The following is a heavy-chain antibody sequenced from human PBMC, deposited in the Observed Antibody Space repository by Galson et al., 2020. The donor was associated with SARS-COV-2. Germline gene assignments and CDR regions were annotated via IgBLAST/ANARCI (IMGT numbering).Heavy chain of an antibody. CDR2: IYSGGST. Sequence: GGSLRLSCAASGFTVSSNYMSWVRQAPGKGLEWVSVIYSGGSTYYADSVKGRFTISRDNSKNTLYLQMNSLRAEDTAVYYCARDGGGYSNFYYYYYYYMDVWGKGTTVTVSS. J-gene: IGHJ6*03. CDR3: ARDGGGYSNFYYYYYYYMDV. V-gene: IGHV3-66*02. CDR1: GFTVSSNY. D-gene: IGHD4-4*01.